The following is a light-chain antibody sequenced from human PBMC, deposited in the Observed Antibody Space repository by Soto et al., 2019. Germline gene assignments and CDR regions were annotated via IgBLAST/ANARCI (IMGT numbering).Light chain of an antibody. V-gene: IGKV1-5*03. J-gene: IGKJ1*01. CDR2: KAS. Sequence: DIQMTQSPSTLSASVGDRVTITCRASQNINTWLAWYQQKPGKAPRLLIFKASTLESGVPSRFRGSGSGTEFTLTISSLQPNDFATYYCQQYNSYSLFGQGTKVEIK. CDR1: QNINTW. CDR3: QQYNSYSL.